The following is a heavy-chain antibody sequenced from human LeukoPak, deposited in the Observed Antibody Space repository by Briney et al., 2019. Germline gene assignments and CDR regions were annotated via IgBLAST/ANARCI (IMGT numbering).Heavy chain of an antibody. CDR2: IKQDGSEK. CDR3: AGASGGERY. J-gene: IGHJ4*02. D-gene: IGHD3-10*01. CDR1: GFIFSSYW. V-gene: IGHV3-7*04. Sequence: GGSLRLSCTVSGFIFSSYWMSWVRQAPGKGLEWVANIKQDGSEKFYVDSVKGRFTVSRDNAKNSLYLQMNNLRAEDTAVYYCAGASGGERYWGQGTLVTVSS.